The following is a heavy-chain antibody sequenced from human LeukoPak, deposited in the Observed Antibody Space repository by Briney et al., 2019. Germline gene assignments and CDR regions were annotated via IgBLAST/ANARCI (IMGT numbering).Heavy chain of an antibody. Sequence: GGSLRLSCAASGFTFSGHFMTWVRQAPGKGPEWVANINGDGRDVSYVDSVKGRFTISRDNAKNSLYLQMNSLRVEDTAVYYCARSHYGDNVWGQGTLVTVSS. CDR3: ARSHYGDNV. D-gene: IGHD4-17*01. CDR2: INGDGRDV. J-gene: IGHJ1*01. V-gene: IGHV3-7*01. CDR1: GFTFSGHF.